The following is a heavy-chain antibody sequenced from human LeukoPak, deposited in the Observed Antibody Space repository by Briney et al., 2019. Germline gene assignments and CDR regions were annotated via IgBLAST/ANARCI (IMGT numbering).Heavy chain of an antibody. CDR2: VFYTGRT. V-gene: IGHV4-59*01. CDR1: GDSMNEYY. CDR3: ARYGYYAYDY. J-gene: IGHJ4*02. D-gene: IGHD3-3*01. Sequence: SETLTLTCTVSGDSMNEYYWSWVRQPPGKGLELIGYVFYTGRTNYRPSLKNRVTISLDTSKNQFSLRLSSVTAADTAVYYCARYGYYAYDYWGQGNLVTVSS.